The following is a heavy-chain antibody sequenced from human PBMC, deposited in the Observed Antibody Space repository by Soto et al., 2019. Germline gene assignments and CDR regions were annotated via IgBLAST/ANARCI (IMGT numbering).Heavy chain of an antibody. CDR2: IGSSGSTI. Sequence: PGGSLRLSCAASGFTFSDYYMNWIRQAPGKGLEWVSYIGSSGSTIYYGDSVKGRFTISRDNAKNSLYLQMNSLRAEDTAVYYCARDDYGDYNAFDIWGQGTMVTVSS. V-gene: IGHV3-11*01. CDR1: GFTFSDYY. D-gene: IGHD4-17*01. J-gene: IGHJ3*02. CDR3: ARDDYGDYNAFDI.